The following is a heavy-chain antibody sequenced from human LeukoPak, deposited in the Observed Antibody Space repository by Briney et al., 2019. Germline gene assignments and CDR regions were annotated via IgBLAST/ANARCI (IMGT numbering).Heavy chain of an antibody. D-gene: IGHD3-9*01. CDR2: ISSYNGNT. CDR3: ARGDILTGRDY. V-gene: IGHV1-18*04. Sequence: ASVKLSCKASGYTFTSYGISWVRQAPGQGLEWMGWISSYNGNTNYAQKPQGRDTMTTDTSTSTAYMELRSLRSDDTAVYYCARGDILTGRDYWGQGTLDTVSS. CDR1: GYTFTSYG. J-gene: IGHJ4*02.